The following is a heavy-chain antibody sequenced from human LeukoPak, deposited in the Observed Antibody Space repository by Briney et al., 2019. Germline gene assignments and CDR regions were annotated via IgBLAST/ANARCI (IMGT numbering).Heavy chain of an antibody. V-gene: IGHV1-69*13. CDR1: GGTFSSYA. J-gene: IGHJ4*02. D-gene: IGHD1-20*01. CDR3: ARDGYNWNDGAFDY. CDR2: IIPIFGTA. Sequence: RASVKVSCKASGGTFSSYAISWVRQAPGQGLEWMGGIIPIFGTANYAQKFQGRVTITADESTSTAYMGLSSLRSEDTAVYYCARDGYNWNDGAFDYWGQGTLVTVSS.